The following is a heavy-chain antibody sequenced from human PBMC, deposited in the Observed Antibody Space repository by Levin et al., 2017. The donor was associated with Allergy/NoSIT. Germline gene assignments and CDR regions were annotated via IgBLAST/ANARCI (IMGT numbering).Heavy chain of an antibody. D-gene: IGHD6-19*01. CDR2: ISYSGST. CDR1: GGSITSYY. CDR3: ARGTSSSGWYFGY. V-gene: IGHV4-59*01. J-gene: IGHJ4*02. Sequence: SQTLSLTCTVSGGSITSYYWSWIRQPPGKGLEWIGYISYSGSTNYNPSLKSRVTISIGTSKSHFSLRLSSVTAADTAVYYCARGTSSSGWYFGYWGQGTLVTVSS.